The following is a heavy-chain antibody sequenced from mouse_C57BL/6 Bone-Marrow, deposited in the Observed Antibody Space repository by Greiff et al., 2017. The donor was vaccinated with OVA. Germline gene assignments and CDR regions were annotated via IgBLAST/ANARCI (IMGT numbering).Heavy chain of an antibody. V-gene: IGHV1-69*01. CDR2: IDPSDSYT. CDR1: GYTFTSYW. CDR3: ARAVWGYFDV. Sequence: VKLQQPGAELVMPGASVKLSCKASGYTFTSYWMHWVKQRPGQGLEWIGEIDPSDSYTNYNQKFKGKSTLTVDKSSSTAYMQLSSLTSEDSAVYYCARAVWGYFDVWGTGTTVTVSS. D-gene: IGHD4-1*01. J-gene: IGHJ1*03.